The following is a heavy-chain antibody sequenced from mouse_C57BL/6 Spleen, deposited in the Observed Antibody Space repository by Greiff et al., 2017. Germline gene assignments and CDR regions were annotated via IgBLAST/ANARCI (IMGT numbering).Heavy chain of an antibody. CDR3: AASYYYGSSEYYFDY. CDR1: AFTFSDYG. D-gene: IGHD1-1*01. J-gene: IGHJ2*01. Sequence: EVQLLESGGGLVKPGASLKLSCAASAFTFSDYGMHWVRQAPDKGLEWVAYISSGSSTINYADTVKGRITISRDNAMNTLFLQMTSLRSEDTAMYYCAASYYYGSSEYYFDYWGQGTTLTVSS. V-gene: IGHV5-17*01. CDR2: ISSGSSTI.